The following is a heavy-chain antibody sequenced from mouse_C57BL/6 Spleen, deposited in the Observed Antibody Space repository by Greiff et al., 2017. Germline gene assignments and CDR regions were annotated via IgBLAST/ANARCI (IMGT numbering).Heavy chain of an antibody. CDR1: GYTFTDYE. D-gene: IGHD4-1*01. J-gene: IGHJ2*01. CDR3: TNWDVDY. Sequence: QVQLKQSGAELVRPGASVTLSCKASGYTFTDYEMHWVKQTPVHGLEWIGAIDPETGGTAYNQKFKGKAILTADKSSSTAYMELRSLTSEDAAVYYCTNWDVDYGGQGTTLTVSS. V-gene: IGHV1-15*01. CDR2: IDPETGGT.